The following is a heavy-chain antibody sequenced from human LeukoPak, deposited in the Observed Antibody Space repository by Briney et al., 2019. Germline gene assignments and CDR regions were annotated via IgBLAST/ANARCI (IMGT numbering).Heavy chain of an antibody. D-gene: IGHD3-16*01. J-gene: IGHJ5*02. CDR3: ARERGKGNWFDP. Sequence: PSETLSLTCTVSGGSISSYYWSWIRQPPGKGLEWIGYIYYSGSTNYNPSLMSRVTISVDTSKNQFSLKLSSVTAADTAVYYCARERGKGNWFDPWGQGTLVTVSS. CDR2: IYYSGST. CDR1: GGSISSYY. V-gene: IGHV4-59*01.